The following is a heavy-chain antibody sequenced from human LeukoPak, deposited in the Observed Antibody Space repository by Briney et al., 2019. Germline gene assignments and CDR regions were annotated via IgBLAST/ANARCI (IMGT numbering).Heavy chain of an antibody. J-gene: IGHJ5*02. CDR2: IYHSGST. Sequence: PSQTLSLTCTVSGGSISSGGYYWSWIRQPPGKGLEWIGYIYHSGSTYYNPSLKSRVTISVDKSKNQFSLKLSSVTAADTAVYYCASSLYYYGSGSYSWFDPWGQGTLVTVSS. D-gene: IGHD3-10*01. V-gene: IGHV4-30-2*01. CDR3: ASSLYYYGSGSYSWFDP. CDR1: GGSISSGGYY.